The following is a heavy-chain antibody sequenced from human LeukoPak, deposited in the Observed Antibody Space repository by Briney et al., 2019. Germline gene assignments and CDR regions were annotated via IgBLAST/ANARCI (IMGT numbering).Heavy chain of an antibody. CDR1: GFTFSSYS. J-gene: IGHJ4*02. V-gene: IGHV3-48*02. CDR2: ISSGSSTT. D-gene: IGHD1-1*01. Sequence: GGSLRLSCAASGFTFSSYSMNWVRQAPGKGLEWVSYISSGSSTTCYADSVKGRFTISRDNAKNSLYLQMNSLRDEDTAVYYCANWNDGHWGQGTLVTVSS. CDR3: ANWNDGH.